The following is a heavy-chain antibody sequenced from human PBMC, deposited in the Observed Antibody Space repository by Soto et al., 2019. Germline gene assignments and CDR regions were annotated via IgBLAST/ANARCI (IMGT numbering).Heavy chain of an antibody. V-gene: IGHV3-30-3*01. Sequence: GGSLRLSCAASGFTFSSYAMHWVRQAPGKGLEWVAVISYDGSNKYYADSVKGRFTIPRDNSKNTLYLQMNSLRAEDTAVYYCARDLVVVPAARPIGYYYGMDVWGQGTTVTVSS. D-gene: IGHD2-2*01. CDR3: ARDLVVVPAARPIGYYYGMDV. CDR2: ISYDGSNK. J-gene: IGHJ6*02. CDR1: GFTFSSYA.